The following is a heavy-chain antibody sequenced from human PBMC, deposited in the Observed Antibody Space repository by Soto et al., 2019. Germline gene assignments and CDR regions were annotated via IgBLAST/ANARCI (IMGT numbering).Heavy chain of an antibody. CDR3: ARDVAMPTGVGLCY. Sequence: QVQVVESGGGVVQPGTSLRLSCAASGFAFTNYGFHWVRQAPGKGLEWVAHISNDGTKKFYADSVKGRFTISRDNSETTVDLHLTSLRPDDTALFYCARDVAMPTGVGLCYLGQGTLVTVSS. V-gene: IGHV3-30*03. CDR2: ISNDGTKK. CDR1: GFAFTNYG. J-gene: IGHJ4*02. D-gene: IGHD2-8*01.